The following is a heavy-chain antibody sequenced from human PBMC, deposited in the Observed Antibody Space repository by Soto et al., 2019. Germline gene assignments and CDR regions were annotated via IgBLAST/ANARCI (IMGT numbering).Heavy chain of an antibody. D-gene: IGHD2-21*01. CDR1: GFTVSSNY. J-gene: IGHJ4*02. CDR3: AGGELWWRN. CDR2: IYSGGTT. V-gene: IGHV3-66*01. Sequence: EVQLVESGGGLVQPGGSLRLSCAASGFTVSSNYMSWVRQAPGKGLEWVSVIYSGGTTYNADSLKGRFSISRDNSKNTLYLHMNSLRAEDTAVYYCAGGELWWRNWGQGTLVTVSS.